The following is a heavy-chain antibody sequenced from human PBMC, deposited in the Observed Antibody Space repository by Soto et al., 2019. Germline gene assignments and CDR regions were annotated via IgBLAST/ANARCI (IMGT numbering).Heavy chain of an antibody. CDR3: ATREFMKQLLPGFDY. Sequence: PGGSLRLSCAASGFTFSSYAMSWVRQAPGKGLEWVSAISGSGGSTYYADSVKGRFTISRDNSKNTLYLQMNSLRAEDTAVYYCATREFMKQLLPGFDYWGQGTLVTVSS. J-gene: IGHJ4*02. D-gene: IGHD2-2*01. CDR2: ISGSGGST. CDR1: GFTFSSYA. V-gene: IGHV3-23*01.